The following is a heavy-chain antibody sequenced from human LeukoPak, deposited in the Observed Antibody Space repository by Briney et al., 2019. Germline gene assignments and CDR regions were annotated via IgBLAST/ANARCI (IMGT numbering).Heavy chain of an antibody. D-gene: IGHD3-3*01. J-gene: IGHJ6*03. CDR3: ARDPGYYDFFYYMDV. CDR1: GYTFTSYY. CDR2: INPSGGST. V-gene: IGHV1-46*01. Sequence: ASVKVSCKASGYTFTSYYMHWVRQAPGQGLEWMGIINPSGGSTSYAQKFQGRVTITADESTSTAYMELSSLRSEDTAVYYCARDPGYYDFFYYMDVWGKGTTVTVSS.